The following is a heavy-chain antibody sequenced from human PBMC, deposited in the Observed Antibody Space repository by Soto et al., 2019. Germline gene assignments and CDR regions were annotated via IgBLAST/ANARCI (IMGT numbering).Heavy chain of an antibody. CDR3: ARVLGDDLLTGYSDVDTALGVFDF. Sequence: SETLSLTCTVSGDSINSGNYFWSWIRQPPGKGLEWIGYIYYSGNTYYNPSLKSRVTISVDTSKNQFSLNLSSVTAADTAVYYCARVLGDDLLTGYSDVDTALGVFDFWCRGTLVT. J-gene: IGHJ4*02. CDR2: IYYSGNT. CDR1: GDSINSGNYF. V-gene: IGHV4-30-4*01. D-gene: IGHD3-9*01.